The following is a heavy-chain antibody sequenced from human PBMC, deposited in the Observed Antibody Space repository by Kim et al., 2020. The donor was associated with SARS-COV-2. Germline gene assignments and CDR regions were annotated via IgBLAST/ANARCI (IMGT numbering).Heavy chain of an antibody. CDR3: TRASNIVPSISAY. CDR2: ISSKAYGGTT. CDR1: GFSFGDYA. V-gene: IGHV3-49*04. D-gene: IGHD5-12*01. J-gene: IGHJ4*02. Sequence: GGSLRLSCSASGFSFGDYAMAWVRQAPGKGLEWVGFISSKAYGGTTEYAASVKDRFTISRDDSKSIAYLQMNSLKTEDTGIYYCTRASNIVPSISAYWGQRTLVIVSS.